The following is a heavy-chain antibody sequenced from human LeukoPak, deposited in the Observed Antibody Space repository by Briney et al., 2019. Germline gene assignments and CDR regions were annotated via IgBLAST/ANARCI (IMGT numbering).Heavy chain of an antibody. CDR1: GGSISSSSYY. D-gene: IGHD5-18*01. CDR2: IYYSGST. Sequence: SETLSLTCTVSGGSISSSSYYWGWIRQPPGKGLEWIGSIYYSGSTYYNPSLKSRVTISVDTSKNQFSLKLSSVTAADTAVYYCARDRSAAMGTPSWFDPWGQGTLITVSS. V-gene: IGHV4-39*07. J-gene: IGHJ5*02. CDR3: ARDRSAAMGTPSWFDP.